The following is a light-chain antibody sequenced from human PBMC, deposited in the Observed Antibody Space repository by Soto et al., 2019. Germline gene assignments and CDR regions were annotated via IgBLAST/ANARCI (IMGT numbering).Light chain of an antibody. V-gene: IGKV3-15*01. CDR3: QQYNHWPPWLT. J-gene: IGKJ4*01. CDR1: QSVSSN. Sequence: EIVLTQSPATLYVSPGERATLSCRASQSVSSNLAWYQQKPGQAPRLLIYSASTRAPGIPGRFSGSGSGTEFTLTVSSLQSEYFAAYYCQQYNHWPPWLTFGGGTKVEIK. CDR2: SAS.